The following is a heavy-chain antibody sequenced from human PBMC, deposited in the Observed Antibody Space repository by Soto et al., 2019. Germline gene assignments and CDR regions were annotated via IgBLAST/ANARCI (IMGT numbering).Heavy chain of an antibody. D-gene: IGHD3-16*01. CDR3: ARAGDDYVWGSMGY. CDR2: IYHSGST. Sequence: PSETLSLTCAVSGGSISSSNWWSWVRQPPGKGLEWIGEIYHSGSTSYNPSLKSRVTISVDKSKNQFSLKLSSVTAADAAAYYCARAGDDYVWGSMGYWGQGTLVTVSS. J-gene: IGHJ4*02. CDR1: GGSISSSNW. V-gene: IGHV4-4*02.